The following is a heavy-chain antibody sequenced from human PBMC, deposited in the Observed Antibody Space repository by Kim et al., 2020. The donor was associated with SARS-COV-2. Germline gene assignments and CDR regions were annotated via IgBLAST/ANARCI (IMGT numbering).Heavy chain of an antibody. Sequence: GGSLRLSCAASGFTFSSYAMSWVRQAPGKGLGWVSAISGSGGSTYYADSVKGRFTISRDHSKNTLYLQMTSLRAEDTAVYYCAKDRYYDILTAYYIPTYYYGMDVWGQGTTVTVSS. CDR2: ISGSGGST. CDR3: AKDRYYDILTAYYIPTYYYGMDV. CDR1: GFTFSSYA. D-gene: IGHD3-9*01. V-gene: IGHV3-23*01. J-gene: IGHJ6*02.